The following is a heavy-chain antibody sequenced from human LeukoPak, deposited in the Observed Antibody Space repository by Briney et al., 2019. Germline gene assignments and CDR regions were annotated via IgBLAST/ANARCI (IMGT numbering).Heavy chain of an antibody. D-gene: IGHD3-10*01. Sequence: GGSLRLSCAASGFTFSSYSMNWVRQAPGKGLEWVSSISSSSSYIYYADSVKGRFTISRDNAKNSLYLQMNRLRAEDTAVYYCARDSRDVLLWFGARGNPFDIWGQGTMVTVSS. CDR2: ISSSSSYI. CDR3: ARDSRDVLLWFGARGNPFDI. CDR1: GFTFSSYS. J-gene: IGHJ3*02. V-gene: IGHV3-21*01.